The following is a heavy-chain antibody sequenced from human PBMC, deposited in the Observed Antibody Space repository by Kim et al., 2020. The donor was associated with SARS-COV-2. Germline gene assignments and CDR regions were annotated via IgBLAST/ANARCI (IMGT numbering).Heavy chain of an antibody. CDR2: IYYSGST. CDR1: GGSISSGGYY. J-gene: IGHJ4*02. CDR3: AREDYYGSGSYV. V-gene: IGHV4-31*03. D-gene: IGHD3-10*01. Sequence: SETLSLTCTVSGGSISSGGYYWSWIRQHPGKGLEWIGYIYYSGSTYYNPSLKSRVTISVDTSKNQFSLKLSSVTAADTAVYYCAREDYYGSGSYVWGQGTLVTVSS.